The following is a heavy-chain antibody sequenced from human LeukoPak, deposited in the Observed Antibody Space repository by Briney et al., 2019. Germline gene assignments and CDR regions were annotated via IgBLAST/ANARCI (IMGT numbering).Heavy chain of an antibody. Sequence: SVKVSCKDSGGTFSSYAISWVRQAPGQGLEWMGGIIPIFGTANYAQKFQGRVTITTDESTSTAYMELSSLRSEDTAVYYCARSSRCGGDCYFDYWGQGTLVTVSS. CDR1: GGTFSSYA. D-gene: IGHD2-21*02. CDR3: ARSSRCGGDCYFDY. V-gene: IGHV1-69*05. J-gene: IGHJ4*02. CDR2: IIPIFGTA.